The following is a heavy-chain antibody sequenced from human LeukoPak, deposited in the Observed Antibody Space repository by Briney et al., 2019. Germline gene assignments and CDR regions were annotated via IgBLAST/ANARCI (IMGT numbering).Heavy chain of an antibody. CDR3: ARGPQFCSGGSCYGYYFDY. CDR1: GFTFSSYS. V-gene: IGHV3-21*01. CDR2: ISSSGSYI. Sequence: GGSLRLSCAASGFTFSSYSMTWVRQPPGKGLEWVSSISSSGSYIYYADSVKGRFSISRDSAKNPLYLQMNSLRAEDTAVYYCARGPQFCSGGSCYGYYFDYWGQGTLVTVSS. D-gene: IGHD2-15*01. J-gene: IGHJ4*02.